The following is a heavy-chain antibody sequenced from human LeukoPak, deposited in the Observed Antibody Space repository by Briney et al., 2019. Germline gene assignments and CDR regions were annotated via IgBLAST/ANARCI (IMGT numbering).Heavy chain of an antibody. CDR2: INSGGRTT. CDR1: GFTFSSHW. D-gene: IGHD2-21*01. Sequence: GSLRLSCAASGFTFSSHWMHWVRQAPGKGLVWVSHINSGGRTTNYADSVKGRFTISRDNARNTLYLQMNSLRAEDTAVYYCAKDLKRYSLLFDYWGQGTLVTVSS. CDR3: AKDLKRYSLLFDY. V-gene: IGHV3-74*01. J-gene: IGHJ4*02.